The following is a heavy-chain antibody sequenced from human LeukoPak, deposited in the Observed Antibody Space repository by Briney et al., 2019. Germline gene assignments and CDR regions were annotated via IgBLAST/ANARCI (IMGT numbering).Heavy chain of an antibody. CDR3: ARAFIAVARDAFDI. V-gene: IGHV4-61*02. CDR1: GGSISSCSYY. J-gene: IGHJ3*02. Sequence: PSETLSLTCTVSGGSISSCSYYWSWSRQPAGKGLEWIGRIYTSGSTNYNPSLKSRVTISVDTSKNQFSLKLSSVTAADTAVYYCARAFIAVARDAFDIWGQGTMVTVSS. D-gene: IGHD6-19*01. CDR2: IYTSGST.